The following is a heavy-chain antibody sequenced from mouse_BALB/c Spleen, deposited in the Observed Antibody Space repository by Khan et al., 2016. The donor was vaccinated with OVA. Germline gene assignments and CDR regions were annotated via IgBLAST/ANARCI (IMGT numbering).Heavy chain of an antibody. V-gene: IGHV1S137*01. CDR2: ISTYYGNT. J-gene: IGHJ3*01. CDR3: ARGSGYDRFAY. Sequence: QVQLQQSGPELVRPGVSVKISCKGPGYTFTDYAMHWVKQSHAKSLEWIGVISTYYGNTDYNQKFKGKATMTVDTSSTTAYMELVRLTSEDSAISYCARGSGYDRFAYWGQGTLVTVSA. D-gene: IGHD2-2*01. CDR1: GYTFTDYA.